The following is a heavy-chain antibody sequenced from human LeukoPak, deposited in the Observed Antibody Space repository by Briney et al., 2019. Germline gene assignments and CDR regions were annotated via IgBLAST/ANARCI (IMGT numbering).Heavy chain of an antibody. Sequence: PGGPLRLSCAASGFTFSNYAMSWVRQAPGKGLEWVSVVSGSGGSTYYADSVKGRFVISRDNSKNTLYLQMNSLRAEDTAVYYCAKGNDILTGYYHYWGQGTLVTVSS. J-gene: IGHJ4*02. V-gene: IGHV3-23*01. CDR2: VSGSGGST. D-gene: IGHD3-9*01. CDR3: AKGNDILTGYYHY. CDR1: GFTFSNYA.